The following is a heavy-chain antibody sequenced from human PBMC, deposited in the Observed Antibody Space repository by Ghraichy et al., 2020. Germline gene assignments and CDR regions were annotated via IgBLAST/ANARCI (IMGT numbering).Heavy chain of an antibody. CDR1: GFIFSRYW. D-gene: IGHD7-27*01. Sequence: GGSLRLSCAASGFIFSRYWMSWVRQAPGKGLEWVANIKEDGGEKYFLDSVRRRFTISSDNAKNSLFLQMNNLRAADTGVYYCARDLGLGSPSDYWGQGTVVTVSS. J-gene: IGHJ4*02. CDR3: ARDLGLGSPSDY. CDR2: IKEDGGEK. V-gene: IGHV3-7*01.